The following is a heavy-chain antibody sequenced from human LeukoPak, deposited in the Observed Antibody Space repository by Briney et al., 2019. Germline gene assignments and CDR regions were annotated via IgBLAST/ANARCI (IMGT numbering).Heavy chain of an antibody. D-gene: IGHD1-14*01. Sequence: SETLSLTCTVSGGSISSYYWSWIRQPAGKGLEWIGRIYTSGSTNYNPSLKSRVTISVDTSKNQFSLKLSSVTAADTAVYFCARGQPYGFDDAFAIWGQGTMVAVSS. CDR2: IYTSGST. J-gene: IGHJ3*02. V-gene: IGHV4-4*07. CDR1: GGSISSYY. CDR3: ARGQPYGFDDAFAI.